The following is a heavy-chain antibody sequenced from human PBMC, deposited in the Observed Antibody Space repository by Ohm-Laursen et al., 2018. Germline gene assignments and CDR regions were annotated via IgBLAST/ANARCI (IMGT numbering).Heavy chain of an antibody. CDR1: GGSISSSSYY. CDR3: ARIVVVVAATLDAFDI. V-gene: IGHV4-39*01. J-gene: IGHJ3*02. D-gene: IGHD2-15*01. CDR2: IYYSGST. Sequence: TLSLTCTVSGGSISSSSYYWGWIRQPPGKGLEWIGSIYYSGSTYYNPSLKSRVTISVDTSKNQFSLKLSSVTAADTAVYYCARIVVVVAATLDAFDIWGQGTMVTVSS.